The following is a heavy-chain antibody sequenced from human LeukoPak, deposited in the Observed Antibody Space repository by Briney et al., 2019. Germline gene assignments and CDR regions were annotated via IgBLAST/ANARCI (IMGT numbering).Heavy chain of an antibody. Sequence: GGFLRLSCAASGFTFSSYGMHWVRQAPGKGLEWVAVIWYDGSNKYYADSVKGRFTISRDNSKNTLYLQMNSLRAEDTAVYYCAKDSTGDDSSGSCFDYWGQGTLVTVSS. CDR1: GFTFSSYG. J-gene: IGHJ4*02. D-gene: IGHD3-22*01. CDR3: AKDSTGDDSSGSCFDY. V-gene: IGHV3-33*06. CDR2: IWYDGSNK.